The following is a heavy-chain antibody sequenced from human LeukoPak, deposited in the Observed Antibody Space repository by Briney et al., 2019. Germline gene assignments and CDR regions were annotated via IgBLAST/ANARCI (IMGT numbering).Heavy chain of an antibody. Sequence: GGSLRLSCAASGFTFSSYAMHWVRQAPGKGLEWVSYISSSSSTIYYADSVKGRFTISRDNAKNSLYLQMNSLRDEDTAVYYCASSLPIVTIFGVVTDYGMDVWGQGTTVTVSS. CDR3: ASSLPIVTIFGVVTDYGMDV. D-gene: IGHD3-3*01. CDR2: ISSSSSTI. J-gene: IGHJ6*02. V-gene: IGHV3-48*02. CDR1: GFTFSSYA.